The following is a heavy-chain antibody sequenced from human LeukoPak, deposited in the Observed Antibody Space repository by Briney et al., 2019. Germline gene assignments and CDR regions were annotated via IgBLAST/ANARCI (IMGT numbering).Heavy chain of an antibody. Sequence: SETLSLTGTVSGGSVSSSSDYWDWIRQPPGKGLEWYGSRFYSGSTDYSPSLKSRVTISVDTSKNQFSLKLSSVTAADTAVYYCARHMFDRTGRPFDYWGQGTLVTVSS. CDR2: RFYSGST. CDR1: GGSVSSSSDY. J-gene: IGHJ4*02. CDR3: ARHMFDRTGRPFDY. D-gene: IGHD3-22*01. V-gene: IGHV4-39*01.